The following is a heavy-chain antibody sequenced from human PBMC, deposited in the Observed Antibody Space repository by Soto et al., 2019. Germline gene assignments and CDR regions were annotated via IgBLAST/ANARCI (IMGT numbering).Heavy chain of an antibody. J-gene: IGHJ6*02. V-gene: IGHV4-61*03. CDR2: ISYTGRT. CDR1: GDSATSGSYY. Sequence: PPETLSLTCIGSGDSATSGSYYWTWLRQPPGKGLEWIRYISYTGRTKYNPSLQSRVTISVDTSKNDFSLNLSSVNAADTAVYFCAREWGLLPYYVMNVWGHGTAVTVSS. D-gene: IGHD7-27*01. CDR3: AREWGLLPYYVMNV.